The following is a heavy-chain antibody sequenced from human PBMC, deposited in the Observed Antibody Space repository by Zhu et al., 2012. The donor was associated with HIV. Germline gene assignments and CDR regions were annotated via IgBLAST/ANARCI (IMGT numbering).Heavy chain of an antibody. J-gene: IGHJ5*02. Sequence: QVQLQESGPGLVKPSETLSLSCVVSGYSISSGYYWGWIRQPPGKGLEWIGTMYHSGSTYYNPSLKSRVTISADTSNNQFSLNLSSVTAADTAVYYCTRQKGYYDNGGYSDWFDPWGQGTLVTVSS. V-gene: IGHV4-38-2*01. CDR1: GYSISSGYY. D-gene: IGHD3-22*01. CDR3: TRQKGYYDNGGYSDWFDP. CDR2: MYHSGST.